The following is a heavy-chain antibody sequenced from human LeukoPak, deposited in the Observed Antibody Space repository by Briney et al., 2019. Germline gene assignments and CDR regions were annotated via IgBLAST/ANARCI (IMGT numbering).Heavy chain of an antibody. V-gene: IGHV4-4*02. J-gene: IGHJ4*02. CDR2: IYHSGST. CDR3: ARDDPGDYYDSSGYYGR. CDR1: GGSISSSNW. D-gene: IGHD3-22*01. Sequence: SETLSLTCAVSGGSISSSNWWSWVRQPPGKGLEWIGEIYHSGSTNYNPSLKSRVTISVDKSKNQFSLKLSSVTAADTAVYYCARDDPGDYYDSSGYYGRWGQGTLVTVSS.